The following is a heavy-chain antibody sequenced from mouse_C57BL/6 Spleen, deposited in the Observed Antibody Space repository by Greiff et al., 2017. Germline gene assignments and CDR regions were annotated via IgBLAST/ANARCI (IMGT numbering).Heavy chain of an antibody. CDR2: IYPGDGDT. D-gene: IGHD1-1*01. V-gene: IGHV1-82*01. J-gene: IGHJ4*01. CDR1: GYAFSSSW. Sequence: QVQLQQSGPELVKPGASVKISCKASGYAFSSSWMNWVKQRPGKGLEWIGRIYPGDGDTNYNGKFKGKATLTADKSSSTAYMQLSSLTSEDSAVYFCARPNYYGSKDYAMDYWGHGTSVTVSS. CDR3: ARPNYYGSKDYAMDY.